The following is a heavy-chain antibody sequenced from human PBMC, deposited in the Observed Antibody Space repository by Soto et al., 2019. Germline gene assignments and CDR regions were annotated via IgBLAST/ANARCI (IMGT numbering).Heavy chain of an antibody. CDR2: IYHSGST. D-gene: IGHD6-13*01. J-gene: IGHJ4*02. Sequence: SETLSLTCAVCGFSISSGYYWGWIRQPPGKGLEWIGSIYHSGSTSYNPSLKSRVTISVDTSKNQFSLKLSSVTAADTAVYYCARDKYSSSYLVSAYCGQRALVTFCS. CDR3: ARDKYSSSYLVSAY. CDR1: GFSISSGYY. V-gene: IGHV4-38-2*02.